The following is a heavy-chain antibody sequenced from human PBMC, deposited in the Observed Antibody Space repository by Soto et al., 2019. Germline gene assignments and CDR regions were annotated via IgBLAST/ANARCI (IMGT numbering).Heavy chain of an antibody. V-gene: IGHV3-23*01. D-gene: IGHD2-2*02. CDR1: GFTFSSYA. CDR3: AKAIGYCSSTSCYTGLAYYYYGMDV. Sequence: PGGSLRLSCAASGFTFSSYAMSWVRQAPGKGLEWVPAISGSGGSTYYADSVKGRFTISRDNSKNTLYLQMNSLRAEDTTVYYCAKAIGYCSSTSCYTGLAYYYYGMDVWGQGTTVTVSS. CDR2: ISGSGGST. J-gene: IGHJ6*02.